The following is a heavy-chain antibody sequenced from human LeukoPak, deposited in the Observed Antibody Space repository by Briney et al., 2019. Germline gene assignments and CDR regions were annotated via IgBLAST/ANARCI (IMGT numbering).Heavy chain of an antibody. Sequence: VASVKVSCKASGYTFTSYGISWVRQAPGQGLEWMGWISAYNGNTNYAQKPQGRVTMTTDTSTSTAYMELRSLRSDDTAVYYCARLPYSGSYWGGHYWGQGTLVTVSS. J-gene: IGHJ4*02. V-gene: IGHV1-18*01. CDR2: ISAYNGNT. D-gene: IGHD1-26*01. CDR1: GYTFTSYG. CDR3: ARLPYSGSYWGGHY.